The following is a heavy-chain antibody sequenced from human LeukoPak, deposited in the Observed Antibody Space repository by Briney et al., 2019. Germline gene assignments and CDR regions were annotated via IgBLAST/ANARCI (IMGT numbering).Heavy chain of an antibody. V-gene: IGHV3-23*01. Sequence: QPGGSLRLSCAASGFTFSSYAMSWVRQAPGKGLEWVSAISGSGGSTYYADSVKGRFTISRDNSKNTLYLQMNSLRAEDTAVYYCANPWVGAINGPVDYWGQGTLVTVSS. CDR3: ANPWVGAINGPVDY. J-gene: IGHJ4*02. CDR1: GFTFSSYA. D-gene: IGHD1-26*01. CDR2: ISGSGGST.